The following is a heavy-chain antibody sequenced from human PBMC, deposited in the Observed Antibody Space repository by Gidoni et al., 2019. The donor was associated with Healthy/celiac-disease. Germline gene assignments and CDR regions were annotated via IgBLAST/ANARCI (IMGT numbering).Heavy chain of an antibody. J-gene: IGHJ4*02. CDR2: ISSSGSTI. Sequence: QVQLVESGGGLVKPGGSLRLSCAASGFTFSDYYLSWLHQAPGKGLEWVSYISSSGSTIYYADSVKGRFTISRDNAKNSLYLQMNSLRAEDTAVYYCARPGYCSSTSCYAGSPVFLPFDYWGQGTLVTVSS. V-gene: IGHV3-11*01. D-gene: IGHD2-2*01. CDR3: ARPGYCSSTSCYAGSPVFLPFDY. CDR1: GFTFSDYY.